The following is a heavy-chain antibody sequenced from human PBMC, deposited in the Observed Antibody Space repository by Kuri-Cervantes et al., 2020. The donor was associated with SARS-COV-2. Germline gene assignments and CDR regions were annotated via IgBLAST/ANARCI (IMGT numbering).Heavy chain of an antibody. V-gene: IGHV1-18*01. CDR1: GYTFTSYG. J-gene: IGHJ3*02. CDR2: ISAYNGNT. Sequence: ASVKVSCKASGYTFTSYGISWVRQAPGQGLEWRGWISAYNGNTNYAQKLQGRVTMTTDTSTSTAYMELSSLRSEDTAVYYCARGLLLSTIDAFDIWGQGTMVTV. D-gene: IGHD3-10*01. CDR3: ARGLLLSTIDAFDI.